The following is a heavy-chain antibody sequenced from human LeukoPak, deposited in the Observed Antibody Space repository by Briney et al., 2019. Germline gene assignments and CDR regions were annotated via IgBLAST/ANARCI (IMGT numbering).Heavy chain of an antibody. CDR2: ISGGGGTT. CDR1: GFTFSSYA. Sequence: GGSLRLSCAASGFTFSSYAMHWVRQAPGKGLEWVSGISGGGGTTYYADSVKGRFSISRDNSKNTLYLQMNSLRAEDTAMYYCAKDRYGFLDWFFFDYWGQGTLVTVSS. CDR3: AKDRYGFLDWFFFDY. J-gene: IGHJ4*02. V-gene: IGHV3-23*01. D-gene: IGHD3/OR15-3a*01.